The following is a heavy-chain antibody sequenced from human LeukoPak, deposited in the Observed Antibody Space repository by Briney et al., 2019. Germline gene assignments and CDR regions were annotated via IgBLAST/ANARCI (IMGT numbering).Heavy chain of an antibody. D-gene: IGHD6-13*01. J-gene: IGHJ4*02. V-gene: IGHV3-43*02. Sequence: PGGSLRLSCTASGFTFDDYAMHWVRQTPGKRLESVSLISGDGSSTYYADAVKGRFTISRDNSKNSLYLQMNSLRPEDTALYYCVKVSWSSSWYYDYFDYWGQGSLVTVSS. CDR1: GFTFDDYA. CDR3: VKVSWSSSWYYDYFDY. CDR2: ISGDGSST.